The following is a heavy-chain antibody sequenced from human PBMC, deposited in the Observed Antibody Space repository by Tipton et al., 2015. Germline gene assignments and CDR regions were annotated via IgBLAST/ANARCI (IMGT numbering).Heavy chain of an antibody. CDR2: IYYTGNT. D-gene: IGHD3-10*01. V-gene: IGHV4-59*07. CDR1: GGSISNYY. Sequence: TLSLTCTVYGGSISNYYWGWIRQPPGKGLEWIGYIYYTGNTNYHASLRSRVTISLDTTKKQFSLMLTSVTAADTAVYYCARHRGVGGLADYWGRGTLVTVSS. J-gene: IGHJ4*02. CDR3: ARHRGVGGLADY.